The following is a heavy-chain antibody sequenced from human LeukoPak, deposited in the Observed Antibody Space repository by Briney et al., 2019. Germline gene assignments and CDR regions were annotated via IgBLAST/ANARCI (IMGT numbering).Heavy chain of an antibody. D-gene: IGHD1-26*01. Sequence: SETLSLTCTVPGGSISSHYWSWIRQPPGKGLEWIGYIYYSGSTNYNPSLKSRVTISVDTSKNQFSLKLSSVTAADTAVYYCARVRGSYNIHYWGQGTLVTVSS. CDR2: IYYSGST. V-gene: IGHV4-59*11. CDR3: ARVRGSYNIHY. CDR1: GGSISSHY. J-gene: IGHJ4*02.